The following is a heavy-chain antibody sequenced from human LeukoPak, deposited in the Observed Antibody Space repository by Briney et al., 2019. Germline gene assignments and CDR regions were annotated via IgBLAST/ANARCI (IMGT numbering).Heavy chain of an antibody. D-gene: IGHD1-26*01. Sequence: PGGSLRLSCATSGFTFDDYGMNWVRQAPGKGLEWVSGINWSGGTTDYADSVKGRFTISRDNAKNSLYLRMNSLRPVDTAFYYCAKDSGPSIGSDFDSWGQGTLVNVSS. J-gene: IGHJ4*02. CDR2: INWSGGTT. CDR1: GFTFDDYG. V-gene: IGHV3-20*04. CDR3: AKDSGPSIGSDFDS.